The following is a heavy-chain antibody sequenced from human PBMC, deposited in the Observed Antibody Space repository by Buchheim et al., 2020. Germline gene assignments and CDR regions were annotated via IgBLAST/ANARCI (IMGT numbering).Heavy chain of an antibody. Sequence: QVQLVESGGGVVQPGRSLRLSCGASGFTFSSYAMHWVRQAPGKGLEWVAVISYDGSNKYYADSVKGRFTISRDNSKNTLYLRMNSLRAEDTAVYYCASEYSSSSRYIYYGMAVWGQGTT. CDR3: ASEYSSSSRYIYYGMAV. J-gene: IGHJ6*02. CDR1: GFTFSSYA. CDR2: ISYDGSNK. V-gene: IGHV3-30-3*01. D-gene: IGHD6-6*01.